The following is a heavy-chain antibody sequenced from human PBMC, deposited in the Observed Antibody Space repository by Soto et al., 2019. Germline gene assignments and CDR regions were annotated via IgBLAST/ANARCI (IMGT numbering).Heavy chain of an antibody. D-gene: IGHD7-27*01. J-gene: IGHJ3*02. V-gene: IGHV3-21*01. Sequence: PGGSLRLSCAASGFTFSSYSMNWVRQAPGKGLEWVSSISSSSSYIYSADSVKGRFTIPRDKSRNTLYLQMNSLRAEDTAVYYCARQLGMGAFDIWGQGTMVTVSS. CDR3: ARQLGMGAFDI. CDR1: GFTFSSYS. CDR2: ISSSSSYI.